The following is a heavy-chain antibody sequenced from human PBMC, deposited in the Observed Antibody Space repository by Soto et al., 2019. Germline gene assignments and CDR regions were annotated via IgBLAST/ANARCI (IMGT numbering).Heavy chain of an antibody. V-gene: IGHV1-3*01. CDR2: INAGNGNT. CDR3: AGGYCSSTNCYAYNWNAI. D-gene: IGHD2-2*01. Sequence: GASVKVSCKASGYTFSNYAMHWVRQAPGQRLEWMGWINAGNGNTKYSQKFQDRITITSDTSAITAYMELSSLRSEDTAVYFCAGGYCSSTNCYAYNWNAIWGQGTQVTVSS. CDR1: GYTFSNYA. J-gene: IGHJ4*02.